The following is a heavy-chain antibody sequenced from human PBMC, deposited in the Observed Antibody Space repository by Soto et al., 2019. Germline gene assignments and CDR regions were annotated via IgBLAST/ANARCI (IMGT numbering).Heavy chain of an antibody. V-gene: IGHV1-18*01. CDR1: CYTFTSYG. CDR3: ALSGGCSGGSCYLPGGY. D-gene: IGHD2-15*01. CDR2: ISAYNGNT. J-gene: IGHJ4*02. Sequence: ASVKVSFKASCYTFTSYGISWVRQAPGQGLEWMGWISAYNGNTNYAQKLQGRVTMTTDTSTSTAYMELRSLRSDDTAVYYCALSGGCSGGSCYLPGGYWGQGTLVTVSS.